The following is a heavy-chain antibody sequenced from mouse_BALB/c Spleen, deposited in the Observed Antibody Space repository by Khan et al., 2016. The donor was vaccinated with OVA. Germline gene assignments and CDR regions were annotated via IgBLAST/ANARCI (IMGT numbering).Heavy chain of an antibody. D-gene: IGHD2-10*01. Sequence: VKVVESGPGLVAPSQSLSITCTISGFSLTNYGVHWVRQPPGKGLEWLVVIWSDGSTTYNSALKSRLTVTKDNSKSQVFLEMNSLQTDDTAMYFCARQPYYHYNIMDYWGQGTSVTVSS. J-gene: IGHJ4*01. CDR2: IWSDGST. CDR1: GFSLTNYG. CDR3: ARQPYYHYNIMDY. V-gene: IGHV2-6-1*01.